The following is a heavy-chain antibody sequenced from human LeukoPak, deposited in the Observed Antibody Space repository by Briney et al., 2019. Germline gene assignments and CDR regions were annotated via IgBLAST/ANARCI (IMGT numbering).Heavy chain of an antibody. D-gene: IGHD3-9*01. Sequence: ASVKVSCKASGYTFTSYGISWVRQAPGQGLEWLGWISAYNGNTNYAQKLQGRVTMTTDTSTSTAYMELRSLRSDDTAVYYCARGTPPHFDLNGMDVWGQGTTVTVSS. CDR1: GYTFTSYG. V-gene: IGHV1-18*01. J-gene: IGHJ6*02. CDR2: ISAYNGNT. CDR3: ARGTPPHFDLNGMDV.